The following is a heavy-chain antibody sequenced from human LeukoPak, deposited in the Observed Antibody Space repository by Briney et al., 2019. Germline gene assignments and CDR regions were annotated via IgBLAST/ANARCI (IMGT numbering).Heavy chain of an antibody. CDR1: GGSISSSRYY. D-gene: IGHD3-9*01. Sequence: PSETLSLTCTVSGGSISSSRYYCAWIRQPPGKGLEWIGTIYYSVNTYYNPSLKSRVTISVDTSKNQFSLRLKSVTAADTAVYYCARQDTFYDVLPGYYMDFWGQRTLVTVSS. CDR3: ARQDTFYDVLPGYYMDF. CDR2: IYYSVNT. V-gene: IGHV4-39*01. J-gene: IGHJ4*02.